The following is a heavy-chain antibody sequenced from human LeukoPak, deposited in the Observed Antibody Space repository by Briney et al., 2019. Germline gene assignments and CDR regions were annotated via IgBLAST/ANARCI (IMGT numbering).Heavy chain of an antibody. V-gene: IGHV3-66*01. D-gene: IGHD5-24*01. J-gene: IGHJ6*02. CDR3: AREQSPYYYYGMDI. CDR2: IYSGGNT. Sequence: PGGSLTLSCAASGFTVSSLYMSWVRHAPGKGLVGVSVIYSGGNTYYADSVKGRFNISRHNSENTLYLQMNSVSAGDRGVFFCAREQSPYYYYGMDIWGQGTTVTVSS. CDR1: GFTVSSLY.